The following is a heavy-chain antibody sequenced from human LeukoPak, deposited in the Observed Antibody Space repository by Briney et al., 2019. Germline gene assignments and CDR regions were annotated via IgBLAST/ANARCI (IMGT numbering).Heavy chain of an antibody. V-gene: IGHV4-59*01. CDR3: ARDKRHSYGRYFEH. J-gene: IGHJ4*02. CDR2: MQSTGVS. CDR1: GDSISTYH. Sequence: PSETLSLTCSVSGDSISTYHWNWIRQSPGKGLEWIAYMQSTGVSKYNPPLKSRVTMVVDMSRNQVVLNLSSVTAADTAVYYCARDKRHSYGRYFEHWGQGILVTVSS. D-gene: IGHD5-18*01.